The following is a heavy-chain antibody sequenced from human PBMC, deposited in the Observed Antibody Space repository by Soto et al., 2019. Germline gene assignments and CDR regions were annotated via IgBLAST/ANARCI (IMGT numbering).Heavy chain of an antibody. CDR2: IIPLYGTV. CDR3: ARVRVIRGVIPSHFGL. V-gene: IGHV1-69*06. Sequence: QDHLAQSGAEVKTPGSSATVSCKASGGTFHSYGISWVRQDPGQGIDWMGVIIPLYGTVNYAQKFQARVSITAYKSTSTAYMDLSSLRSDDTAVYYCARVRVIRGVIPSHFGLWGQGTLVTGSS. D-gene: IGHD3-10*01. J-gene: IGHJ4*02. CDR1: GGTFHSYG.